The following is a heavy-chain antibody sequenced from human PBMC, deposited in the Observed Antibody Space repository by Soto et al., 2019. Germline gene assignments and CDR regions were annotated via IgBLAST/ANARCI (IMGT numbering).Heavy chain of an antibody. J-gene: IGHJ6*02. Sequence: PSETLSLTCTVSGGSISSGDYYWSWIRQPPGKGLEWIGYIYYSGSTYYNPSLKSRVTISVGTSKNQFSLKLSSVTAEDTAVSYCARGGVEYCSSTSCYGGMDVWGQGNKVTVSS. V-gene: IGHV4-30-4*01. CDR3: ARGGVEYCSSTSCYGGMDV. CDR2: IYYSGST. D-gene: IGHD2-2*01. CDR1: GGSISSGDYY.